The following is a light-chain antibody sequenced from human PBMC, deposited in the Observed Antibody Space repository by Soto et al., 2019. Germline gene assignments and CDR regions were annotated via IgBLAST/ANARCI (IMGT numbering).Light chain of an antibody. Sequence: EIVMTQSPATLSVSPGERATLSCRASQSVGTNLAWYQQKPGQAPRLVIYYTSTRATGIPARFSASGSGTEFTLTISSLQSEDCSVYYCQQYSHWLTTFGQGTKLEIK. J-gene: IGKJ2*01. V-gene: IGKV3-15*01. CDR3: QQYSHWLTT. CDR1: QSVGTN. CDR2: YTS.